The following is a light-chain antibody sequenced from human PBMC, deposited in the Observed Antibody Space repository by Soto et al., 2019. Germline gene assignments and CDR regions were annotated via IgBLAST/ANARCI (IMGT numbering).Light chain of an antibody. V-gene: IGKV3-20*01. CDR1: QSVSSSY. CDR2: GAS. J-gene: IGKJ2*01. Sequence: IVLTQSPGTLSLSPGERATLSCRASQSVSSSYLAWYQQKPGQAPRLLIYGASSRATGIPDRFSGGGSGTDFTLTISRLEPEDFAVYYCQQSGSSPNTFGQGTKLEIK. CDR3: QQSGSSPNT.